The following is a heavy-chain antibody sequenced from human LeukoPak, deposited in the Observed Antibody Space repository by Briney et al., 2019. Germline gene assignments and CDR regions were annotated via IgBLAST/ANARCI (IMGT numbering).Heavy chain of an antibody. D-gene: IGHD5-18*01. CDR3: ARDLSGIVTGAFDI. CDR2: IIPIFGTA. CDR1: GGTFSSYA. Sequence: SVKVSCKASGGTFSSYAISWVRQAPGQGLEWMGGIIPIFGTANYAQKFQGRVTITTDESTSTAYMELSSLRSEDTAVYYCARDLSGIVTGAFDIWGQGTMVTVSS. J-gene: IGHJ3*02. V-gene: IGHV1-69*05.